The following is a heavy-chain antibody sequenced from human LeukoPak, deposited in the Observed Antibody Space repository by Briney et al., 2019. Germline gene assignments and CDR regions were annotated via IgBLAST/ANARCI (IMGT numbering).Heavy chain of an antibody. CDR2: IYYSGST. Sequence: SETLSLTCTGSGGSISSYYWSWIRQPPGKGLEWIGYIYYSGSTNYNPSLKSRVTISVDTSKNQFSLKLSSVTAADTAVYYCARVYYDSSGYYYYYYGMDVWGQGTTVTVSS. CDR1: GGSISSYY. J-gene: IGHJ6*02. D-gene: IGHD3-22*01. V-gene: IGHV4-59*01. CDR3: ARVYYDSSGYYYYYYGMDV.